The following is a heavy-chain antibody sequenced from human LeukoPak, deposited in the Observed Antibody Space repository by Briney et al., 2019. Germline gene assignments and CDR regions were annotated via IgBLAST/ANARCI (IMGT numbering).Heavy chain of an antibody. Sequence: QPGGSLRLSCEGSAFIFSGHWMNWVRQTPGKGLEWVASIKEDGSERQYVDSVKGRFSISRDNTKGSLFLQLNSLRAEDTAVYYCARDLMAPSGYYYGMDVWGQGTTVTVSS. CDR1: AFIFSGHW. D-gene: IGHD3-10*01. CDR2: IKEDGSER. V-gene: IGHV3-7*01. CDR3: ARDLMAPSGYYYGMDV. J-gene: IGHJ6*02.